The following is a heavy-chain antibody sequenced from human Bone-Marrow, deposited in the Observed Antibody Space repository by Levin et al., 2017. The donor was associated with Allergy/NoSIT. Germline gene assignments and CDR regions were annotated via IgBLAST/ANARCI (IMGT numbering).Heavy chain of an antibody. CDR3: AVTGCSSVRCYPWGDYYYGVDV. V-gene: IGHV3-53*01. CDR1: GFTVKNNY. J-gene: IGHJ6*02. Sequence: PGGSLRLSCAVSGFTVKNNYMTWVRQAPGKGLEWVAVIFGGGATYYADSVKGRFTVSRDSSENTLFLQMNSLRAEDTAVYYCAVTGCSSVRCYPWGDYYYGVDVWGQGTTVTVSS. CDR2: IFGGGAT. D-gene: IGHD2-2*01.